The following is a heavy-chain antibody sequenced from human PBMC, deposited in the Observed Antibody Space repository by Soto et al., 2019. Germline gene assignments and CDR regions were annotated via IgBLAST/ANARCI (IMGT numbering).Heavy chain of an antibody. CDR2: ISGTTTPT. CDR1: GFTFNSYA. J-gene: IGHJ2*01. CDR3: TKGRGAGGQRSDWYFDL. Sequence: EVQLLESWGGFVRPGGSLRLSCADSGFTFNSYAMSWVRQAPGKGLELVSAISGTTTPTYYADSVKGRFTISRDNSKNTLHLQMNNLRVEDTAVYFCTKGRGAGGQRSDWYFDLWGRGTLVNVSS. V-gene: IGHV3-23*01. D-gene: IGHD3-16*01.